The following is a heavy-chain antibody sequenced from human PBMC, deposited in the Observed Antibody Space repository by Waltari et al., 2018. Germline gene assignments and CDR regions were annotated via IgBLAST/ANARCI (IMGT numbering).Heavy chain of an antibody. CDR1: GGTFSSYA. D-gene: IGHD3-9*01. CDR3: ARALRYFDWLLGMDWFDP. V-gene: IGHV1-69*12. Sequence: QVQLVQSGAAVKKPGSSVKVSCKASGGTFSSYAISWVRQAPDQGLEWMGGIIPIFGTANYAQKFQGRVTSTADESTSTAYMELSSLRSEDTAVYYCARALRYFDWLLGMDWFDPWGQGTLVTVSS. CDR2: IIPIFGTA. J-gene: IGHJ5*02.